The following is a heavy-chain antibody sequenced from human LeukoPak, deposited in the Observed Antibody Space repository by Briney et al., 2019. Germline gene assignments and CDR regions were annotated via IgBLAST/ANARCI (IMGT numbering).Heavy chain of an antibody. J-gene: IGHJ3*02. D-gene: IGHD3-10*01. Sequence: SETLSLTCAVSGGSISSSNWWSWVRQPPGKGLEWIGNIFYSGSTYYSPSLKSRVTISLDTSRSQFSLKLNSVTAADTAVYYCAKSNGYGLVDIWGQGTMVTVSS. CDR2: IFYSGST. CDR3: AKSNGYGLVDI. V-gene: IGHV4-4*02. CDR1: GGSISSSNW.